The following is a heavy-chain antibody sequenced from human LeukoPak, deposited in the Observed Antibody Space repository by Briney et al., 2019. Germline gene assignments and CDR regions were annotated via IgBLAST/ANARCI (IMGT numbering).Heavy chain of an antibody. Sequence: PGGSLRLSCAASGFTFSNYWMSWVRQAPGKGLEWVANIKQDGSDIYYVDSVKGRFTISRDNANNSLYLQMNSLRAEDTAVYYCTRSGTYVFDFWGQGTLVTVSS. D-gene: IGHD1-26*01. CDR3: TRSGTYVFDF. CDR1: GFTFSNYW. V-gene: IGHV3-7*01. J-gene: IGHJ4*02. CDR2: IKQDGSDI.